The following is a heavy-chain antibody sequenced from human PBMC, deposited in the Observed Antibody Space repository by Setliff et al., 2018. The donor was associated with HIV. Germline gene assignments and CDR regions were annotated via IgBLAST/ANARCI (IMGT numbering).Heavy chain of an antibody. D-gene: IGHD5-12*01. V-gene: IGHV1-18*01. Sequence: ASVKVSCKASGCTFNNYGISWVRQAPGQGLEWMGWINTHSGYTNYAQNVQGRVTVTMDTSTSTAYMELRSLKSDDTAVYYCARGKTWLRFLDYWGQGTLVTVSS. CDR3: ARGKTWLRFLDY. CDR2: INTHSGYT. J-gene: IGHJ4*02. CDR1: GCTFNNYG.